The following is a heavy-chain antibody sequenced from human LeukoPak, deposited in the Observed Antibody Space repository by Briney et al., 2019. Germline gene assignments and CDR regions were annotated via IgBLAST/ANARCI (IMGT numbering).Heavy chain of an antibody. D-gene: IGHD4-23*01. CDR2: TASDGSNR. CDR3: ARGRPHGNDY. V-gene: IGHV3-74*01. J-gene: IGHJ4*02. CDR1: GFTVSSNY. Sequence: GGSLRLSCAASGFTVSSNYMSWVRQAPGKGLVWVSRTASDGSNRDYADSVKGRFTISRDNAKNTLYLQMNSLRVEDTAVYYCARGRPHGNDYWGQGTLVTVSS.